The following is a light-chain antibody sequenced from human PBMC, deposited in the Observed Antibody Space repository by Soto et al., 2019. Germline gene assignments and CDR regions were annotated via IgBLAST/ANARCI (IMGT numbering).Light chain of an antibody. J-gene: IGLJ1*01. CDR3: HSYDSSLSGYV. V-gene: IGLV1-40*01. Sequence: QSVLTQPPSVSGAPGQWVTLSCTGSSSNIGAGYDVHWYQQLPGTAPKLLIFGNNNRPSGVPDRFSGSKSGTSASLAVTGLQAEDEADYYCHSYDSSLSGYVFGTGTKGTVL. CDR1: SSNIGAGYD. CDR2: GNN.